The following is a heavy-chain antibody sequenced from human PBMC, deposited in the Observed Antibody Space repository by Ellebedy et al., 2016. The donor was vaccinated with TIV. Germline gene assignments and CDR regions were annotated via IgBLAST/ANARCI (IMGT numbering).Heavy chain of an antibody. V-gene: IGHV3-23*01. CDR1: GFTFSSYA. Sequence: GGSLRLXCAASGFTFSSYAMSWVRQAPGKGLEWVSAISGSGGSTYYADSVKGRFTISRDNSKNTLYLQMNSLRAEDTAVYYCAKDGVRGVIMRGGYWGQGTLVTVSS. D-gene: IGHD3-10*01. CDR3: AKDGVRGVIMRGGY. CDR2: ISGSGGST. J-gene: IGHJ4*02.